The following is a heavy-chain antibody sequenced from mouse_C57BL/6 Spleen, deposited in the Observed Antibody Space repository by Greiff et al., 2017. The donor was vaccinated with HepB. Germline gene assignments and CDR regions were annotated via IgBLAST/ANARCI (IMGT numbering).Heavy chain of an antibody. CDR2: ISDGGSYT. J-gene: IGHJ2*01. D-gene: IGHD2-3*01. V-gene: IGHV5-4*01. Sequence: EVMLVESGRGLVKPGGSLKLSCAASGFAFSSSAMSWVRQTPEKRLEWVATISDGGSYTYYPDNVKGRFTTSRDNATNNLYLQMSHLKSEDTAMYYCAREDDAYSYYIDYWGQGTTLTVSS. CDR1: GFAFSSSA. CDR3: AREDDAYSYYIDY.